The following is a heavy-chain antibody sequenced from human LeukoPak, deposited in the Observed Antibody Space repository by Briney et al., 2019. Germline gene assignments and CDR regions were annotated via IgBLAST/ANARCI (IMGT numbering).Heavy chain of an antibody. Sequence: GGSLRLSCAASGFTFSSYAMSWVRQAPGKGLEWVSAISGSGGNTYYADSVKGRFTISRDNSKNTLYLQMNSLRAEDTAVYYCAKHYSGSYYYFDYWGQGTLVTVSS. CDR1: GFTFSSYA. J-gene: IGHJ4*02. V-gene: IGHV3-23*01. CDR3: AKHYSGSYYYFDY. CDR2: ISGSGGNT. D-gene: IGHD1-26*01.